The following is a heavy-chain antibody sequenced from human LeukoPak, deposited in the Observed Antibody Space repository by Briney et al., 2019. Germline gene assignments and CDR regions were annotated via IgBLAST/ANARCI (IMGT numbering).Heavy chain of an antibody. CDR1: GFAFSTYS. V-gene: IGHV3-30*07. CDR2: ISSDGSNE. D-gene: IGHD3-16*01. Sequence: GGSLRLSCAASGFAFSTYSMHWVRQAPGKGLEWLALISSDGSNENFADSVKGRFTISRDNSKNTLYLQMNSLRAEDTAVYYCARDLTGFDIWGQGTMVTVSS. CDR3: ARDLTGFDI. J-gene: IGHJ3*02.